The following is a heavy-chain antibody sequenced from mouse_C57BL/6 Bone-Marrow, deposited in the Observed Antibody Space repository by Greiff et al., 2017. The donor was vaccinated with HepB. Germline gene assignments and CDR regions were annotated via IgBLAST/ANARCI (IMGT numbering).Heavy chain of an antibody. CDR3: ERGSIAYYGSSYGYFDY. CDR2: INPSSGST. CDR1: GYTFTSYT. D-gene: IGHD1-1*01. V-gene: IGHV1-4*01. J-gene: IGHJ2*01. Sequence: VQLQQSGAELARPGASVKMSCKASGYTFTSYTMHWVKQRPGQGLEWIGYINPSSGSTKYNQKFKDKATLTADTSSSTAYMQLSSLTSEDSAVSDCERGSIAYYGSSYGYFDYWGQGTTLTVSS.